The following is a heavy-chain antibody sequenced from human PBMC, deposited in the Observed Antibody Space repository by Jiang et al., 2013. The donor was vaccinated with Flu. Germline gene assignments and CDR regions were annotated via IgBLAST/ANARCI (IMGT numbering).Heavy chain of an antibody. V-gene: IGHV3-11*06. J-gene: IGHJ3*02. CDR3: ARGRIAVAGLVFPEEDAFDI. CDR2: ISSSSSYT. D-gene: IGHD6-19*01. CDR1: GFTFSDYY. Sequence: GGSLRLSCAASGFTFSDYYMSWIRQAPGKGLEWVSYISSSSSYTNYADSVKGRFTIPRDNAKNSLYLQMNSLRAEDTAVYYCARGRIAVAGLVFPEEDAFDIWGQGTMVTVSS.